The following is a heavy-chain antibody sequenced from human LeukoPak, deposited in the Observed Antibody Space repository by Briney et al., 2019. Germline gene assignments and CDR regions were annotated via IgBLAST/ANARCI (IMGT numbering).Heavy chain of an antibody. CDR2: ISGSGSST. CDR3: AELGITMIGGV. Sequence: GGTLRLSCAASGFSFSYYAMNWVRQAPGKGLEWVSSISGSGSSTYYADSVKGRFTIFRDNSKNTLYLQMNSLRAEDTAVYYCAELGITMIGGVWGKGTTVTISS. CDR1: GFSFSYYA. D-gene: IGHD3-10*02. J-gene: IGHJ6*04. V-gene: IGHV3-23*01.